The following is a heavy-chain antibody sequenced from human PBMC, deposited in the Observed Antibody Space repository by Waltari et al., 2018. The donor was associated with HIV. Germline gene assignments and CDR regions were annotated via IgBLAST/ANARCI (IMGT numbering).Heavy chain of an antibody. D-gene: IGHD3-22*01. CDR2: MNPNSGNT. V-gene: IGHV1-8*02. CDR1: GYNFINFD. CDR3: ARNSSGKGNRYFYYGLDV. Sequence: QVHLVQSGPEVTRPGASVELSCKAYGYNFINFDVNWVRQAAGQGPEWLGWMNPNSGNTASPYIFEERVTMTRDVSTDTAYLEMSGLTPEDTAIYYCARNSSGKGNRYFYYGLDVWGQGTPVTV. J-gene: IGHJ6*02.